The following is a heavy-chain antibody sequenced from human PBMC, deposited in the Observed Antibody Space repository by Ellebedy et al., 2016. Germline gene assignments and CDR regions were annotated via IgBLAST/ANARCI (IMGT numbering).Heavy chain of an antibody. J-gene: IGHJ4*02. CDR3: ARGATVTMYYFDY. V-gene: IGHV3-33*08. CDR1: GFTFSNYA. Sequence: GGSLRPSCEASGFTFSNYAMPWVRQAQGKGLGWVAVFGYDGGNKNYADSVKGRFTISRDNSKNTLSLQMNSLRAEDTAVYYCARGATVTMYYFDYWGQGTLVTVSS. CDR2: FGYDGGNK. D-gene: IGHD4-17*01.